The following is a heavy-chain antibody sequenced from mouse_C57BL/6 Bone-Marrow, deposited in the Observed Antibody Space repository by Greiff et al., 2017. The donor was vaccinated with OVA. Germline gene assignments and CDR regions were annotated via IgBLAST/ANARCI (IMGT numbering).Heavy chain of an antibody. CDR3: ARKGGYDYAMDY. V-gene: IGHV1-81*01. CDR1: GYTFTSYG. J-gene: IGHJ4*01. D-gene: IGHD2-2*01. Sequence: VMLVESGAELARPGASVKLSCKASGYTFTSYGISWVKQRTGQGLEWIGEIYPRSGNTYYNEKFKGKATLTADKSSSTAYMELRSLTSEDSAVYFCARKGGYDYAMDYWGQGTSVTVSS. CDR2: IYPRSGNT.